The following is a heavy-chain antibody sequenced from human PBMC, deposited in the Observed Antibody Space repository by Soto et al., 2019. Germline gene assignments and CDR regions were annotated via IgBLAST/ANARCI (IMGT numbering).Heavy chain of an antibody. V-gene: IGHV3-23*01. CDR2: ISGSDGKT. J-gene: IGHJ4*02. CDR3: ARWSYLDY. CDR1: GFSFGSYA. Sequence: VGSLRLSYAASGFSFGSYALSWVRQAPGKGLEWVSTISGSDGKTFYADSVKGRFSISRDTSQSTLYLQMNSLRADDTAIYYCARWSYLDYWGQGTRVTVSS. D-gene: IGHD3-3*01.